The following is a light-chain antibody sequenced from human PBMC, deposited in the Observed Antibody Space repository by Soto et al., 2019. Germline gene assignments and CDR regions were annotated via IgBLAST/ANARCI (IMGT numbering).Light chain of an antibody. J-gene: IGKJ1*01. V-gene: IGKV4-1*01. Sequence: DLVLTQSPESLSVSLGERATINCKSSQTVLYSSNNKNCLAWYQQKPGQPPKLLIYWASTRESGVPDRFSGSGSGTDFTLTITSLQAEDVAVYYCQQYYSTPRTFGQGTKVDNK. CDR2: WAS. CDR3: QQYYSTPRT. CDR1: QTVLYSSNNKNC.